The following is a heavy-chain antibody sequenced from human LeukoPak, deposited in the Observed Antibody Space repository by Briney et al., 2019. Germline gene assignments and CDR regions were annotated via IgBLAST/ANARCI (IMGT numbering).Heavy chain of an antibody. J-gene: IGHJ4*02. V-gene: IGHV4-59*08. D-gene: IGHD6-19*01. CDR3: ARVSAPGTSGWYFGY. CDR1: GGSISSYY. CDR2: IYYSGST. Sequence: SETLSLTCTVSGGSISSYYWSWIRQPPGKGLEWIGYIYYSGSTNYNPSLKSRVTISVDTSKNQFSLKLSSVTAADTAVYYCARVSAPGTSGWYFGYWGQGTLVTVSS.